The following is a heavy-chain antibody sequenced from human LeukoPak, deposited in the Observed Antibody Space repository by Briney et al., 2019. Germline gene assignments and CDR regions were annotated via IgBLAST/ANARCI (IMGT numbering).Heavy chain of an antibody. CDR1: GFTLSNHV. CDR3: AKDKSSSSGWYNFDY. J-gene: IGHJ4*02. D-gene: IGHD6-19*01. Sequence: GGSPRLSCAASGFTLSNHVMNWVRQAPGKGLEWVSGISGSGRSTYYADSVKGRFTISRDNSKNTLYLQMNSLRAEDTAVYYCAKDKSSSSGWYNFDYWGQGTLVTVSS. CDR2: ISGSGRST. V-gene: IGHV3-23*01.